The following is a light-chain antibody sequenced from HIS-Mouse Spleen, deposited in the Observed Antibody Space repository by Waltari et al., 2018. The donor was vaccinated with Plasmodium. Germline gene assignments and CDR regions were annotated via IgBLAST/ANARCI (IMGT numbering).Light chain of an antibody. Sequence: EIVMTQSPATLSVSTGERANLSCRASQSVSSNLAWYQQKPGQAPRLLIYGASTRATGIPARFSGSGSGTEFTLTISSLQSEDFAVYYCQQYNNWSFTFGPGTKVDIK. J-gene: IGKJ3*01. CDR3: QQYNNWSFT. CDR1: QSVSSN. V-gene: IGKV3-15*01. CDR2: GAS.